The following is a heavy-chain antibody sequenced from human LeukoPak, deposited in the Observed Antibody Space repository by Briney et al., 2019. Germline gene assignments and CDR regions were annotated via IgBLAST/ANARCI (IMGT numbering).Heavy chain of an antibody. J-gene: IGHJ4*02. V-gene: IGHV3-74*01. D-gene: IGHD6-19*01. Sequence: GGSLRLSCAASGFTFSSYWMHWVRQAPGKGLVWVSRINSDGSSTSYADSVKGRFTIFRDNAKNTLYLQMNSLRAEDTAVYYCARDPRYSSGWTEPDYWGQGTLVTVSS. CDR2: INSDGSST. CDR1: GFTFSSYW. CDR3: ARDPRYSSGWTEPDY.